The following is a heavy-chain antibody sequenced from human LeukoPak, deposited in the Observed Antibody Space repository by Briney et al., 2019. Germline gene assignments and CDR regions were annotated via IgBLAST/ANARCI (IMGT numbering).Heavy chain of an antibody. V-gene: IGHV3-23*01. J-gene: IGHJ4*02. CDR2: ISATGGST. Sequence: PGGSLRLSCVASGFTFSDHYMSWVRQAPGKGLEWASSISATGGSTYYADSVKGRFTISRDNSKKTLYLQMNSLRADDTAVYYCAKASSAGDSSSWNYWGQGTLVTVSS. D-gene: IGHD6-13*01. CDR3: AKASSAGDSSSWNY. CDR1: GFTFSDHY.